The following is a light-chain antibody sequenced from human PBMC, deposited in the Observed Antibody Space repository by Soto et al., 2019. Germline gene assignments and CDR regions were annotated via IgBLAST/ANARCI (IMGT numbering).Light chain of an antibody. J-gene: IGKJ1*01. CDR1: QSVSSIY. CDR3: EQYGSSPRT. V-gene: IGKV3-20*01. CDR2: GVS. Sequence: EIVLTQSPGTLALSPGEIATLSCRASQSVSSIYFAWYQQKRGQAPRLLIYGVSSRATGIPDRFNGSGSGTDFTLTISRLEPEDSAVYYCEQYGSSPRTFGQGT.